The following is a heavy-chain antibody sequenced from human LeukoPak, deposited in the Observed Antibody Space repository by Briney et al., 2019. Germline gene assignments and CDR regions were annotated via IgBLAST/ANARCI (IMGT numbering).Heavy chain of an antibody. V-gene: IGHV1-69*13. CDR3: ATRYLGVVPAAYFDY. CDR1: GGTFSSYA. D-gene: IGHD2-2*01. CDR2: IIPNFGTA. J-gene: IGHJ4*02. Sequence: SVKVSCKASGGTFSSYAISWVRQAPGQGLEWMGGIIPNFGTANYAQKFQGRVTITADESTSTAYMELSSLRSEDTAVYYCATRYLGVVPAAYFDYWGQGTLVTVSS.